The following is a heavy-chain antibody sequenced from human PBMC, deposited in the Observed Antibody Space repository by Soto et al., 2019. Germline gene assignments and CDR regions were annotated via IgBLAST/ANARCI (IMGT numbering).Heavy chain of an antibody. CDR1: GYTFTSYA. J-gene: IGHJ4*02. V-gene: IGHV1-3*01. CDR3: ARDRYGTARPRFSVCYDD. Sequence: ASVKVSCKASGYTFTSYAMHWVRQAPGQRLEWMGWINAGNGNTKYSQKFQGRVTITRDTSASTAYMELSSLRSEDTAVYYCARDRYGTARPRFSVCYDDWGQGTLVTVSS. CDR2: INAGNGNT. D-gene: IGHD6-6*01.